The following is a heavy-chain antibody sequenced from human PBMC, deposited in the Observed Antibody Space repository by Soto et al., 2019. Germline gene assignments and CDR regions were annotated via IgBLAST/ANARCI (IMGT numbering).Heavy chain of an antibody. CDR1: GFTVSSNY. CDR3: ARDPLPYSSSWYYYYGMDV. J-gene: IGHJ6*02. D-gene: IGHD6-13*01. V-gene: IGHV3-66*01. CDR2: FYSGVST. Sequence: GGSLRLSCAASGFTVSSNYMSWVRQAPGKGLEWVLVFYSGVSTYYADSVKGRFTISRDNSKNTLYLQMNSLRAEDTAVYYCARDPLPYSSSWYYYYGMDVWGQGTTVTVSS.